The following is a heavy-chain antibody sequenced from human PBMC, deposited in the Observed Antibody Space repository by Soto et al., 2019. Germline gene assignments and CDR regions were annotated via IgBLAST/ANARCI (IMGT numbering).Heavy chain of an antibody. Sequence: PSETLSLTCTVSGGSISDISYCWGWFRQPPGKGLQWIGCMFYSGATYYNPSLQNRVTLSVDTSNSEFSLKLVSVTAPDTAVYDCARHKSGSDWLDPWGQGTLVTVSS. D-gene: IGHD2-15*01. CDR3: ARHKSGSDWLDP. CDR2: MFYSGAT. CDR1: GGSISDISYC. V-gene: IGHV4-39*01. J-gene: IGHJ5*02.